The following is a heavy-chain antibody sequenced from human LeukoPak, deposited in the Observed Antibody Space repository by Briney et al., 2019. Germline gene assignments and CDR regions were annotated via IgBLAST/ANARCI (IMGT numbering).Heavy chain of an antibody. CDR2: ISSSSTTI. J-gene: IGHJ4*02. Sequence: PGGSLRLSCAASGFTFSSHSMNWVRQAPGKGLEWISYISSSSTTIYYADPVKGRFTISRDNAKNSLYLQMNSLRAEDTAVYYCARVGHSYGVDYWGQGILVTVSS. V-gene: IGHV3-48*04. D-gene: IGHD5-18*01. CDR1: GFTFSSHS. CDR3: ARVGHSYGVDY.